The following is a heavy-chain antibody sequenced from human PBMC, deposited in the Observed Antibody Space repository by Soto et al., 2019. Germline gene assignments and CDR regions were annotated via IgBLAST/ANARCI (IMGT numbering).Heavy chain of an antibody. CDR1: GGSISSSSYY. Sequence: PSETLSLTCTVSGGSISSSSYYWGWIRQPPGKGLEWIGSIYYSGSTYYNPSLKSRVTISVDTSKNQFSLKLSSVTAADTAVYYCAYGSGSYYNVPSHFDYWGQGTLVTVSS. CDR3: AYGSGSYYNVPSHFDY. D-gene: IGHD3-10*01. CDR2: IYYSGST. V-gene: IGHV4-39*01. J-gene: IGHJ4*02.